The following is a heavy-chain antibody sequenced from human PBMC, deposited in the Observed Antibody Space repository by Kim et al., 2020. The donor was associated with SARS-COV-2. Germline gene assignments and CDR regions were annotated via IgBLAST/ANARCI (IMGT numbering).Heavy chain of an antibody. CDR1: GFTFSSYA. J-gene: IGHJ4*02. CDR3: AKGKGSIAVAGTALSPFDC. V-gene: IGHV3-23*03. CDR2: IYSGGSST. D-gene: IGHD6-13*01. Sequence: GGSLRLSCAASGFTFSSYAMSWVRQAPGKGLEWVSVIYSGGSSTYYADSVKGRFTISRDNSKNTLYLQMNSLRAEDTAVDYCAKGKGSIAVAGTALSPFDCWVQGTLVTFSS.